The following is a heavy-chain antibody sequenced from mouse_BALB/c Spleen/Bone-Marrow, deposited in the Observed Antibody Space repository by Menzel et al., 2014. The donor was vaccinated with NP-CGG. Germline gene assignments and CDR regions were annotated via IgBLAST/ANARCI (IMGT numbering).Heavy chain of an antibody. Sequence: VQLQQSGPELEKPGTSVKISCKASGYSFTGHNMNWVKQSNGKSLEWIGNIDPYYGGTNYNQKFNGKATLTVDKSPSTDFMQLKSLTSEDSAGDYCARYNNYFDYWGQGTTLRVSS. CDR3: ARYNNYFDY. J-gene: IGHJ2*01. CDR2: IDPYYGGT. V-gene: IGHV1S135*01. D-gene: IGHD1-3*01. CDR1: GYSFTGHN.